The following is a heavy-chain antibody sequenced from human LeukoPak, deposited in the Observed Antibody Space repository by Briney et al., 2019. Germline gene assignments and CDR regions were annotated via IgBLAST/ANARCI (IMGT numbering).Heavy chain of an antibody. CDR1: GFTFSNYW. Sequence: GGSLRLSCEGSGFTFSNYWMTWVRQAPGKGLEWVANIKPNGIEKHYVDSVEGRFTISRDSAKNSLYLQMNSLRAEDTAVYYCARDLDTYVPLIAYDTFDNWGHGTMVTVSS. V-gene: IGHV3-7*01. D-gene: IGHD2-21*01. J-gene: IGHJ3*02. CDR3: ARDLDTYVPLIAYDTFDN. CDR2: IKPNGIEK.